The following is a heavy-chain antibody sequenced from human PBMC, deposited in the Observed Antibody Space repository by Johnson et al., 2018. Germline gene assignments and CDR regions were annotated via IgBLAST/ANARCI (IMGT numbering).Heavy chain of an antibody. CDR2: IWKDGSNK. CDR3: VREGRRRITYSYDTSKYYYYMDV. V-gene: IGHV3-33*01. Sequence: QVQLVESGGGVVQPGRSLRLSCAPSAFTFSSYGMHWVRQTPGKGLEWVAIIWKDGSNKYYADPVKGRFTISRDNSKNKLYLQMNILRAEDTAVYYCVREGRRRITYSYDTSKYYYYMDVWGKGTTVTVSS. J-gene: IGHJ6*03. D-gene: IGHD3-22*01. CDR1: AFTFSSYG.